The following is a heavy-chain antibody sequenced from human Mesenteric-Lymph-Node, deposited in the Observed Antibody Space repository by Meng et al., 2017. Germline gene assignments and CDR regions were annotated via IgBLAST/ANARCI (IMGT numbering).Heavy chain of an antibody. CDR3: ARGRVGSYY. CDR1: GYTLTELS. J-gene: IGHJ4*02. D-gene: IGHD1-1*01. CDR2: MNPNSGNT. V-gene: IGHV1-8*01. Sequence: ASVKVSCKVSGYTLTELSMHWVRQAPGKGLEWMGWMNPNSGNTGYAQKFQGRVTMTRNTSISTAYMELSSLRSEDTAVYYCARGRVGSYYWGQGTLVTVSS.